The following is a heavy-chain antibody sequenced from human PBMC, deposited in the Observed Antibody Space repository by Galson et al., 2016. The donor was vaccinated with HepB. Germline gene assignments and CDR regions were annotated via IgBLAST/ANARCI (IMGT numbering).Heavy chain of an antibody. CDR1: GFSLTTSGVG. D-gene: IGHD3-22*01. CDR3: AHTFYYDSICFHYSGGSWSIAFHY. CDR2: IYRADDK. V-gene: IGHV2-5*02. Sequence: PALVKPTQTLTLTCTFSGFSLTTSGVGVGWIRQPPGKALEWLALIYRADDKRYSPSLRTRLTITKDTSKSQVVLTMTNMDPVDTATYFCAHTFYYDSICFHYSGGSWSIAFHYWGQGALVTVSS. J-gene: IGHJ4*02.